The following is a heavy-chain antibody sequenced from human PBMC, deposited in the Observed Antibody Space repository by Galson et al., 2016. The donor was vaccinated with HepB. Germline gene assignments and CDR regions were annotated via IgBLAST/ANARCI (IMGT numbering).Heavy chain of an antibody. CDR1: GFPFSDYY. J-gene: IGHJ4*02. CDR3: ARDNGDFWSGYTDGLFDY. CDR2: ISSSGSTI. D-gene: IGHD3-3*01. Sequence: SLRLSCAASGFPFSDYYMSWIRQAPGKGLEWVSYISSSGSTIYYADSVKGRFTISRDNAKNSLYLQMNSLRAEDTAVYYCARDNGDFWSGYTDGLFDYWGQGTLVTVSS. V-gene: IGHV3-11*01.